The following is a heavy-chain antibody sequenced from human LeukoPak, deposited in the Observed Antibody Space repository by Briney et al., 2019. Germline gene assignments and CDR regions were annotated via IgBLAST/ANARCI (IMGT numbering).Heavy chain of an antibody. D-gene: IGHD3-10*01. CDR1: GYNFTDYY. CDR2: ITPNSEGT. J-gene: IGHJ3*02. CDR3: ASGDYSGTKPDPIDM. V-gene: IGHV1-2*02. Sequence: ASVNLSCKASGYNFTDYYVHWVRQAPGQGLEWMGYITPNSEGTEFAQKFQGRVTMTRDTSIITAYMELSRLTSDDTAVYYCASGDYSGTKPDPIDMWGQGTLVTVSS.